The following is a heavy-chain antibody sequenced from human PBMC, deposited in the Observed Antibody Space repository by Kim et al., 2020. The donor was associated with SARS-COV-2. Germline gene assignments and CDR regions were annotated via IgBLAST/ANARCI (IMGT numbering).Heavy chain of an antibody. CDR3: ARGRHYDILTGYGSPYFDY. Sequence: SETLSLTCAVYGGSFSGYYWSWIRQPPGKGLEWIGEINHSGSTNYNPSLKSRVTISVDTSKNQFSLKLSSVTAADTAVYYCARGRHYDILTGYGSPYFDYWGQGTLVTVSS. V-gene: IGHV4-34*01. CDR1: GGSFSGYY. J-gene: IGHJ4*02. CDR2: INHSGST. D-gene: IGHD3-9*01.